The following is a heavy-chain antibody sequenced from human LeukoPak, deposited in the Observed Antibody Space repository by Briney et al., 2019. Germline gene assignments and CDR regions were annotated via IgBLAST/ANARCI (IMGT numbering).Heavy chain of an antibody. V-gene: IGHV3-48*03. CDR2: ISGSGIK. J-gene: IGHJ3*02. CDR3: AREDTGVAFDI. D-gene: IGHD2-8*01. CDR1: RFAFSSYE. Sequence: GGSLRLSCAASRFAFSSYEMNWVRQAPGKGLEWVSYISGSGIKHYADSVKGRFTISRDNAKNSLYLQMNSLRVEDTAVYYCAREDTGVAFDIWGQGTTVTV.